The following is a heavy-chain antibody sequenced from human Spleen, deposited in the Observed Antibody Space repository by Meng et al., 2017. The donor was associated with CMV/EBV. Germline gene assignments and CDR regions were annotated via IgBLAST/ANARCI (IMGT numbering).Heavy chain of an antibody. Sequence: SETLSLTCTVSGGSIYSYYWSWIRQSPGKGLEWLGYIFHSGSPNYNPSLMGRVTISLDTSENQFSLRLSSVTAADTAVYYCARHHVEMASRVSDYWGQGTLVTVSS. D-gene: IGHD5-24*01. V-gene: IGHV4-59*08. CDR3: ARHHVEMASRVSDY. CDR2: IFHSGSP. J-gene: IGHJ4*02. CDR1: GGSIYSYY.